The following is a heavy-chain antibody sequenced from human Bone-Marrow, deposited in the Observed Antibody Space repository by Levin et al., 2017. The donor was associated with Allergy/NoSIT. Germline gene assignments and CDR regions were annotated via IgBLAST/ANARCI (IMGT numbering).Heavy chain of an antibody. Sequence: PGGSLRLSCEASGFTFSNAWMTWVRQAPGKGLEWVGRIKSQSDGGATDYAAAVEGRFFISRDDSQNTLFLQMNSLKPEDTAVYYCTAWNNWFDPWGQGTQVTVSS. CDR1: GFTFSNAW. V-gene: IGHV3-15*07. D-gene: IGHD3-3*01. CDR2: IKSQSDGGAT. CDR3: TAWNNWFDP. J-gene: IGHJ5*02.